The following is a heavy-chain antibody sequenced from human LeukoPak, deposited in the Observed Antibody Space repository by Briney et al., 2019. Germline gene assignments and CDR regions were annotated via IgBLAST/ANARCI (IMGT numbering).Heavy chain of an antibody. V-gene: IGHV1-18*01. Sequence: ASVKVSCKASGYTFTSYGISWVRQAPGQGLEWMGWISAYNGNTNYAQKLQGRVTMTTDTSTSTAYMELRSLRSDDTAVYYCARHTGDSSSLELTLIQGFDYWGQGTLVTVSS. CDR3: ARHTGDSSSLELTLIQGFDY. CDR2: ISAYNGNT. D-gene: IGHD6-13*01. J-gene: IGHJ4*02. CDR1: GYTFTSYG.